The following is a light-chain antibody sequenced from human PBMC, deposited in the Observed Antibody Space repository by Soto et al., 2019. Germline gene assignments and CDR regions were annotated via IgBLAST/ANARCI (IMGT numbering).Light chain of an antibody. CDR1: QSISDS. J-gene: IGKJ1*01. Sequence: DIQITQSPSTLSASAGDRVTITCRASQSISDSLAWYQQKPGKAPDLLISDVSKLERGVASRFSGSGTGTEFTFTISSLQPDDFATYYCQHYNSYSWTFGQGTKVDIK. V-gene: IGKV1-5*01. CDR2: DVS. CDR3: QHYNSYSWT.